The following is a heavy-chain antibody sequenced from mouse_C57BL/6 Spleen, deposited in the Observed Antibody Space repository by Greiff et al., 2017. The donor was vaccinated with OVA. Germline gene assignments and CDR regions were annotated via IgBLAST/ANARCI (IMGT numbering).Heavy chain of an antibody. D-gene: IGHD2-3*01. CDR3: AKPGDGYCDYAMDY. CDR1: GYTFTSYW. J-gene: IGHJ4*01. CDR2: IHPNSGST. V-gene: IGHV1-64*01. Sequence: QVQLQQPGAELVKPGASVKLSCKASGYTFTSYWMHWVKQRPGQGLEWIGMIHPNSGSTNYNEKFKSKATLTVDKSSSTAYMQLSSLTSEDSAVYYGAKPGDGYCDYAMDYWGQGTSVTVSS.